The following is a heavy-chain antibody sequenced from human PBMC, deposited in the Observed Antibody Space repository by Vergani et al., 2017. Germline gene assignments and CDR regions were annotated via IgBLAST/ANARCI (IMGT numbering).Heavy chain of an antibody. V-gene: IGHV3-30*18. Sequence: QVQLVESGGGVVQPGRSLRLSCAASGFTFSSYGMHWVRQAPGKGLEWVAVISYDGSNKYYADSVKGRFTISRDNSKNTLYLQMNSLRAEDTAVYYCAKDRNRYSSSWLGFFDYWGQGTLVTVSA. D-gene: IGHD6-13*01. CDR2: ISYDGSNK. CDR3: AKDRNRYSSSWLGFFDY. J-gene: IGHJ4*02. CDR1: GFTFSSYG.